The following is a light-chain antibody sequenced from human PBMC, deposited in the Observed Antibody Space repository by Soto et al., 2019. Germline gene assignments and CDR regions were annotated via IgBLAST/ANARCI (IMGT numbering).Light chain of an antibody. CDR3: QQSYSTTWT. V-gene: IGKV1-39*01. J-gene: IGKJ1*01. CDR2: AAS. Sequence: DIQMTQSPSSLSASVGDRVTITFLSSQGISTYLNWYQQKPGKAPKLLIYAASSLQSGVPSRFSGSGSETDFTLTISSLQPEDFATYSCQQSYSTTWTCGQGTKVDIK. CDR1: QGISTY.